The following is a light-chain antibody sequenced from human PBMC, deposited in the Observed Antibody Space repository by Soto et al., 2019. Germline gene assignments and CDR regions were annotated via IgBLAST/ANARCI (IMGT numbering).Light chain of an antibody. CDR3: SSSAGSDTYV. J-gene: IGLJ1*01. Sequence: QSVLPQPRSVSGSPGQSVTISFTGTSSDVGGYNYVSWYQQHPGKAPKLLIYDVSKRPSGVPDGFSGSKSGNTASLTISGLQAEHEADYYCSSSAGSDTYVFGTGTKVTVL. CDR1: SSDVGGYNY. CDR2: DVS. V-gene: IGLV2-11*01.